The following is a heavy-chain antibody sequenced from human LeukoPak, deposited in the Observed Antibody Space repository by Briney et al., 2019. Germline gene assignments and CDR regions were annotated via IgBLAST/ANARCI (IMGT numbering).Heavy chain of an antibody. D-gene: IGHD3-3*01. CDR2: IKQDGSQN. CDR1: GFIFSNVW. Sequence: GGSLRLSCAASGFIFSNVWMSWVRQAPGKGLEWVANIKQDGSQNYYVDSVKGRLTISRDTARNSLHLQINSLRAEDTAMYYCAIEGSGRSLDPWGQGTLVTVSS. J-gene: IGHJ5*02. V-gene: IGHV3-7*01. CDR3: AIEGSGRSLDP.